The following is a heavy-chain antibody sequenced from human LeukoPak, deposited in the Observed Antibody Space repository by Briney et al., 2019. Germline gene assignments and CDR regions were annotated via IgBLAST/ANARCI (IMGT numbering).Heavy chain of an antibody. J-gene: IGHJ4*02. V-gene: IGHV4-61*01. CDR2: IYHTGST. Sequence: SETLSLTCTVSGGSVSSGSYYWSWIRQPPGKGLEWIGHIYHTGSTNYNPSLKSRVTISVDTSKNQFSLKLSSVTAADTAVYYCASYSSSWYYFDYWGQGTLVTVSS. CDR1: GGSVSSGSYY. CDR3: ASYSSSWYYFDY. D-gene: IGHD6-13*01.